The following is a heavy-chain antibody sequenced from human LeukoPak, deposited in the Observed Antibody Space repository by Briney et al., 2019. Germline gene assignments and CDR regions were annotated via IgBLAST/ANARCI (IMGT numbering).Heavy chain of an antibody. V-gene: IGHV1-2*02. CDR2: INPNSGGT. J-gene: IGHJ4*02. CDR1: GGTFSSYA. D-gene: IGHD3-22*01. Sequence: GSSVKVSCKASGGTFSSYAISWVRQAPGQGLEWMGWINPNSGGTNYAQKFQGRVTMTRDTSISTAYMELSRLRSDDTAVYYCARVYDYYDSSGYYSQGYYFDYWGQGTLVTVSS. CDR3: ARVYDYYDSSGYYSQGYYFDY.